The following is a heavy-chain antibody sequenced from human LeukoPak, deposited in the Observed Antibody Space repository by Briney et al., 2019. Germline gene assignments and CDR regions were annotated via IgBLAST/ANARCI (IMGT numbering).Heavy chain of an antibody. V-gene: IGHV4-59*01. Sequence: SETLSLTCNVSGGSISSYYWCWIRQPPGKGLEWIGYIYYSGSTNYNPSLKSRVTISVDTSKNQFTLKLSSVTAADTAVYYCAGREVVTAIRDAFDIWGQGTMVTVSS. CDR1: GGSISSYY. J-gene: IGHJ3*02. CDR2: IYYSGST. D-gene: IGHD2-21*02. CDR3: AGREVVTAIRDAFDI.